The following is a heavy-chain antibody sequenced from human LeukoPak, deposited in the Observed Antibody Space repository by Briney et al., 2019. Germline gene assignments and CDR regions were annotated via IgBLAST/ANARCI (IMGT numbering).Heavy chain of an antibody. CDR2: ISSGGNTK. V-gene: IGHV3-11*01. CDR3: AREMGGDYGSGTFFDL. J-gene: IGHJ4*02. Sequence: KPGGSLRLSCAASEFVFSDYYMSWVRQAPGKGLEWVSYISSGGNTKYYADSVKGRFTISRDNAKNSLYLQMNNLRAEDTAVYYCAREMGGDYGSGTFFDLWGQGTLVTVSS. D-gene: IGHD3-10*01. CDR1: EFVFSDYY.